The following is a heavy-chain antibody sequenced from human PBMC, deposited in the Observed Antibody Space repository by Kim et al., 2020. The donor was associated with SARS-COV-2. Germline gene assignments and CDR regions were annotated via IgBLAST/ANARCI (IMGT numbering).Heavy chain of an antibody. D-gene: IGHD6-6*01. Sequence: SETLSLTCTVSGGSISSSSYYWGWIRQPPGKGLEWIGSIYYSGSTYYNPSLKSRATISADTSKNQFSLKLSSVTAADTAVYYCARQAARRFDPWGQGTLVTVAS. CDR2: IYYSGST. J-gene: IGHJ5*02. V-gene: IGHV4-39*01. CDR1: GGSISSSSYY. CDR3: ARQAARRFDP.